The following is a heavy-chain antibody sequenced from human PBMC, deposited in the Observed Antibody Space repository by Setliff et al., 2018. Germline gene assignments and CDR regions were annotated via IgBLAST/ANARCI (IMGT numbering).Heavy chain of an antibody. CDR2: IWSDGNTT. CDR3: VTDPPFSGWSFDS. D-gene: IGHD6-19*01. CDR1: GFTFSTHA. J-gene: IGHJ4*02. Sequence: LRLSCATSGFTFSTHAMHWARQAPGKGLDWVAMIWSDGNTTYYADSVKGRFTVSRDNSKNTLYLQMNSLRVEDTAVYYCVTDPPFSGWSFDSWGQGTLVTAPQ. V-gene: IGHV3-33*01.